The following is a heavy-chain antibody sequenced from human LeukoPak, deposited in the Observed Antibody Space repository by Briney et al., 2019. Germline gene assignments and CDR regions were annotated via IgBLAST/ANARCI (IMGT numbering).Heavy chain of an antibody. V-gene: IGHV3-48*03. CDR1: GFTFSSYE. CDR3: ARHLSYGSGSYYNFGY. J-gene: IGHJ4*02. Sequence: GGSLRLSCAASGFTFSSYEMNWVRQAAGKGLEWVSYISSSGTTIYYADSVKGRFTISRDNAKDSLYLKMNSLRAEDTAVYYCARHLSYGSGSYYNFGYWGQGTLVTVSS. CDR2: ISSSGTTI. D-gene: IGHD3-10*01.